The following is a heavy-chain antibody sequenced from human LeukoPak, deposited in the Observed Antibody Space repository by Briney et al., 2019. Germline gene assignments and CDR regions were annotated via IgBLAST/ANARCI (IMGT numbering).Heavy chain of an antibody. D-gene: IGHD5-12*01. CDR3: AGHQWMYNWFDP. J-gene: IGHJ5*02. Sequence: PSQTLSLTCTVSGGSISSGDYYWSWIRQPPGKGLEWIGYIYYSGSTYYNPSLKRGVTISVDTSKNQFPLKLRSVTAADTAVNYCAGHQWMYNWFDPWGQGTLVTVSS. CDR1: GGSISSGDYY. CDR2: IYYSGST. V-gene: IGHV4-30-4*08.